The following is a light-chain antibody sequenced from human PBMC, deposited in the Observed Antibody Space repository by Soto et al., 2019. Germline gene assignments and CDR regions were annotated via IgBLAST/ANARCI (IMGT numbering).Light chain of an antibody. J-gene: IGLJ2*01. V-gene: IGLV2-23*01. CDR1: SSDVGNFNL. CDR2: EGT. CDR3: CSNAGDSTDVV. Sequence: QSVLTQPASVSGSPGQSITISCTGISSDVGNFNLVSWYQQLPGKAPKLMIYEGTKRPSGVSNRFSASKSGNTASLTISGLQAEDEADYYCCSNAGDSTDVVFGGGTKLTVL.